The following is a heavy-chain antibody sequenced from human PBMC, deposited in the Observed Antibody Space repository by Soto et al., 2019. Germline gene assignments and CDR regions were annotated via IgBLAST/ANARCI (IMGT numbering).Heavy chain of an antibody. CDR2: ISYDGSNK. J-gene: IGHJ6*02. D-gene: IGHD6-13*01. CDR3: ARESSSSWYPAAYYYGMDV. Sequence: PGGSLRLSCAASGFTFSSYAMHWVRQAPGKGLEWVAVISYDGSNKYYADSVKGRFTISRDNSKNTLYLQMNSLRAEDTAVYYCARESSSSWYPAAYYYGMDVRGQGTTVTVSS. V-gene: IGHV3-30-3*01. CDR1: GFTFSSYA.